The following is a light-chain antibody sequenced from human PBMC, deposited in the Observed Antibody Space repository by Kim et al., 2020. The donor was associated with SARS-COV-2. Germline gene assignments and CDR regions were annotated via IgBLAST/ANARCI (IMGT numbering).Light chain of an antibody. J-gene: IGKJ5*01. CDR1: QSVKTY. V-gene: IGKV3-11*01. CDR2: DAS. Sequence: SLSPGKTATLPCRASQSVKTYLAWYQHKPGQSPRLLIHDASNRATGVPPRFSGGGSGTDFTLTISSLEPEDFAVYYCQQRGNWPTFGQGTRLEIK. CDR3: QQRGNWPT.